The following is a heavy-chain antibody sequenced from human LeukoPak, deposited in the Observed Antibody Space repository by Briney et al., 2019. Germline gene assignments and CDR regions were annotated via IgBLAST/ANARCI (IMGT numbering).Heavy chain of an antibody. CDR3: AAHGSGSYYNYFDY. J-gene: IGHJ4*02. CDR2: IIPIFGTA. Sequence: SVKVSCKASGGTFSSYAISWVRQAPGQGLEWMGGIIPIFGTANYAQKFQGRVTITTDESTSTAYMELSSLRSEDTAVYYCAAHGSGSYYNYFDYWGQGTLVTVSS. V-gene: IGHV1-69*05. CDR1: GGTFSSYA. D-gene: IGHD3-10*01.